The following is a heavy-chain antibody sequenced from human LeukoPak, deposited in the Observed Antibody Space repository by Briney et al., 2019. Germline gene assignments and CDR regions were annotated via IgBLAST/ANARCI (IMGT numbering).Heavy chain of an antibody. J-gene: IGHJ5*02. D-gene: IGHD6-6*01. V-gene: IGHV7-4-1*02. CDR3: AKVRVAARPLDWFGP. Sequence: ASVKVSCKASGYTLTSYAMNWVRQAPGQGLEWIGWINTNTGNPTYAQGFTGRFVFSLDTSVSTAYLQISSLKAEDTAVYYCAKVRVAARPLDWFGPWGQGTLVTVSS. CDR1: GYTLTSYA. CDR2: INTNTGNP.